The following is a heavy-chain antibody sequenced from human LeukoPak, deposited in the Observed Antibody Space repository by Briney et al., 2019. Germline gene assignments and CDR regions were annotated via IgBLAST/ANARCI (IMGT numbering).Heavy chain of an antibody. CDR3: TRHDVVEVIGHGMAV. J-gene: IGHJ6*02. V-gene: IGHV4-59*08. CDR2: TSQNGYT. D-gene: IGHD3-10*01. CDR1: GIFIGSSY. Sequence: SETLSLTCTVSGIFIGSSYWSWIRQTPGKGLEWIGYTSQNGYTHSTPSLKSRVTISRDMSENQFSLILGSVTAADTAVYYCTRHDVVEVIGHGMAVWGQGTTVTVSS.